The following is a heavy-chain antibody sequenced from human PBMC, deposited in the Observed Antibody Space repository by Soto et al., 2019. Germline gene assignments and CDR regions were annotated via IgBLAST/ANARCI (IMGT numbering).Heavy chain of an antibody. V-gene: IGHV3-15*01. CDR3: TTVGEYYDFNYYYGMDV. CDR1: VFTFSSAW. Sequence: WGSLLLACAASVFTFSSAWMSWVRQAPGRGLEWVGRIKSKTDGGTTDYAAPVKGRFTISRDDSKNTLYLQMNSLKTEGTAVYYCTTVGEYYDFNYYYGMDVWGQGTTVTVSS. J-gene: IGHJ6*02. CDR2: IKSKTDGGTT. D-gene: IGHD3-3*01.